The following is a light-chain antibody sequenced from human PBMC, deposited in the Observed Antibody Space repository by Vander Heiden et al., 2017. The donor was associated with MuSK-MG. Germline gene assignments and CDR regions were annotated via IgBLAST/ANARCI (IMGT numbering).Light chain of an antibody. V-gene: IGLV2-14*03. Sequence: QSALTQPASVSGSPGQSITISCSGTISDVGGYNFVSWYQQHPANPPILMIYDVSNRPSVVSNRFSGSKSGNTASLTISGRQAEDEADYYCISYTTSSTFVFGTGTKVTVL. CDR3: ISYTTSSTFV. CDR2: DVS. CDR1: ISDVGGYNF. J-gene: IGLJ1*01.